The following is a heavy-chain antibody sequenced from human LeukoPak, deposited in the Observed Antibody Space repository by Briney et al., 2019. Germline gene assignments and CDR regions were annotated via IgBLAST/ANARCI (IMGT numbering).Heavy chain of an antibody. CDR2: ISSSSSFL. Sequence: NPGGSLRLSCAASGFTFSSYSMNWVRQAPGKGLEWVSSISSSSSFLYYADSVKGRFTISRDNAKNSLYLQMNSLRAEDTAVYYCARVSVDWMAHYYMDVWGKGTTVTISS. D-gene: IGHD2-21*01. V-gene: IGHV3-21*01. CDR1: GFTFSSYS. CDR3: ARVSVDWMAHYYMDV. J-gene: IGHJ6*03.